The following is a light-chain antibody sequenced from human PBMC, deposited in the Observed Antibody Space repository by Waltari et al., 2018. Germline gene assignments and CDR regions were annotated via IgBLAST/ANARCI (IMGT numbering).Light chain of an antibody. CDR1: QSISSW. CDR3: QQYNSYPWT. V-gene: IGKV1-5*03. J-gene: IGKJ1*01. CDR2: KAS. Sequence: DIQMTQSPSTLSASVGDRVTITCRASQSISSWLAWYQQKPGKAPKLLIYKASSLETGVPSRCSGSGSGTDFTLTISSLQPDDFATYYCQQYNSYPWTFGQGTKVEIK.